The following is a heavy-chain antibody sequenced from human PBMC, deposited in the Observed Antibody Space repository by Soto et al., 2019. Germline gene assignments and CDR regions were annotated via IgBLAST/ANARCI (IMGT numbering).Heavy chain of an antibody. D-gene: IGHD5-12*01. J-gene: IGHJ5*02. CDR3: ARFASGMSAST. Sequence: GGSLRLSCAGSGFIFSRYWMSWAHQPPGRGLELVANINQDAGETYYVDSVKGRFTISRDNAKSSLYLHMSSLRAEDTAVYYCARFASGMSASTWGQGTLVTVSS. CDR1: GFIFSRYW. V-gene: IGHV3-7*05. CDR2: INQDAGET.